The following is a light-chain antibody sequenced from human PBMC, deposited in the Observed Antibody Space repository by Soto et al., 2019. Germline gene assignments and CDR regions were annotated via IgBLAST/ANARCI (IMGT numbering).Light chain of an antibody. CDR2: EVS. V-gene: IGLV2-14*01. Sequence: QSVLTQPGSVSGSPGQSITISCTGTSSDVGGYNYVSWYRQHPGKAPKLMIYEVSNRPSGVSNRFSGSKSGNTASLTISGLQAEDEADYYCSSYTSSSTLDVFGTGTKVTVL. CDR1: SSDVGGYNY. J-gene: IGLJ1*01. CDR3: SSYTSSSTLDV.